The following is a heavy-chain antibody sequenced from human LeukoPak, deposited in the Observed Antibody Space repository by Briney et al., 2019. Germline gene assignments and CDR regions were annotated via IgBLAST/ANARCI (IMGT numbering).Heavy chain of an antibody. V-gene: IGHV3-23*01. CDR2: TGASGVTT. Sequence: PGGSLRLSCAASGFTFTNYAMSWVRQAPGKGPGWVSGTGASGVTTHYADSVRGRFSLSRDNSKNTLYLQMSSLRAEDTAVYYCAKHRDNGDSSGYHDFDFWGQGTLVTVSS. CDR3: AKHRDNGDSSGYHDFDF. J-gene: IGHJ4*02. D-gene: IGHD3-22*01. CDR1: GFTFTNYA.